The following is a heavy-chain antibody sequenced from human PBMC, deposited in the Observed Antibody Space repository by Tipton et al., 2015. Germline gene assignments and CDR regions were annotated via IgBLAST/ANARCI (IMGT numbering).Heavy chain of an antibody. CDR2: IYYSGST. D-gene: IGHD2-8*02. Sequence: TLSLTCTVSGGSISSRGYYWSWIRQHPGKGLEWIGYIYYSGSTYYNPSLKSRLTISLDTSKNQFSLKLRSVTAADTAVYYCARRSLVGQEGLDSWGQGTLVTVSS. J-gene: IGHJ4*02. CDR1: GGSISSRGYY. V-gene: IGHV4-31*03. CDR3: ARRSLVGQEGLDS.